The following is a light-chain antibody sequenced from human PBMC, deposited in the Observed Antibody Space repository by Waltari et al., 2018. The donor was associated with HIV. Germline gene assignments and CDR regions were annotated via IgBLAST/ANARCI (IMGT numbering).Light chain of an antibody. J-gene: IGLJ2*01. Sequence: QSALTQPPSASGSPGQAVPISCTGTSSDVGGHSYVSWYQQHPGKAPKLIISEVTKRPSGVPDRFSGSKSGNTASLTVSGLQAEDEGDYFCSSYSGRNRSVIFGGGTRVTVL. CDR1: SSDVGGHSY. CDR2: EVT. V-gene: IGLV2-8*01. CDR3: SSYSGRNRSVI.